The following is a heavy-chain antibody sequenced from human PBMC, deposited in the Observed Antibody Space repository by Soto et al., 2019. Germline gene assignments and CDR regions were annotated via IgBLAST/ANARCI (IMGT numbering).Heavy chain of an antibody. CDR3: ARGSDRNYFDY. CDR2: LSYDGSNK. CDR1: EFTFSRYA. J-gene: IGHJ4*02. V-gene: IGHV3-30-3*01. Sequence: GGSLRLSCTASEFTFSRYAMHWVRQAPGKGLEWVAVLSYDGSNKYYADSVEGRFTISRDNSKNTLYLQMNSLRGEDTALYYCARGSDRNYFDYWGQGTLVTVSS. D-gene: IGHD3-22*01.